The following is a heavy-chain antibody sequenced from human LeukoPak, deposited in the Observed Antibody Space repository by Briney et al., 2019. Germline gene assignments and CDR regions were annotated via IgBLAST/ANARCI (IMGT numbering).Heavy chain of an antibody. CDR3: AKDGDSGSQMAHDAFDI. D-gene: IGHD1-26*01. V-gene: IGHV3-9*01. Sequence: GRSLRLSCAASGFTFDDHAMHWVRQAPGKGLEWVSGISWNSGSIGYADSVKGRFTISRDNAKNSLYLQMNSLRAEDTALYYCAKDGDSGSQMAHDAFDIWGHGTMVTVSS. CDR1: GFTFDDHA. J-gene: IGHJ3*02. CDR2: ISWNSGSI.